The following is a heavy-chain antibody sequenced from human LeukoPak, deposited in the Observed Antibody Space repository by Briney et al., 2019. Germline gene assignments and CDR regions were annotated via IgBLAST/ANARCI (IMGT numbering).Heavy chain of an antibody. Sequence: SVTVSCTASGGTFSSYAISWVRQAPGQGLEWMGGIIPIFGTANYAQKFQGRVTITADESTSTAYMELSSLRSEDTAVYYCARVTGFHFDYFDYWGQGTLVTVSS. CDR2: IIPIFGTA. CDR3: ARVTGFHFDYFDY. J-gene: IGHJ4*02. CDR1: GGTFSSYA. D-gene: IGHD1-1*01. V-gene: IGHV1-69*13.